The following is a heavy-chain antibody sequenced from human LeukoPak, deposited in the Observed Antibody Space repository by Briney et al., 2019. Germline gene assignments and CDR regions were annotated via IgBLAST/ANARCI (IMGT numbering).Heavy chain of an antibody. D-gene: IGHD4-11*01. Sequence: PGGSLRLSCAASGFSFSSYTVHWVRQAPGMGLEWVAVISYDGSNKFYADSVKGRFTISRDNSKNTLYLQMSSLRADDTAVYFCARAATVGQNWFDPWGQGTLVTVSS. CDR2: ISYDGSNK. J-gene: IGHJ5*02. V-gene: IGHV3-30-3*01. CDR3: ARAATVGQNWFDP. CDR1: GFSFSSYT.